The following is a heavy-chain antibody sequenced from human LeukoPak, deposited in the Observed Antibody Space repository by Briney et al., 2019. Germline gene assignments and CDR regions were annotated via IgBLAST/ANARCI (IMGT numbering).Heavy chain of an antibody. CDR1: GGTFSSYT. J-gene: IGHJ4*02. CDR2: IIPILGIA. V-gene: IGHV1-69*02. D-gene: IGHD3-10*01. Sequence: SVKVSCKASGGTFSSYTISWVRQAPGQGLEWMGRIIPILGIANYAQKFQGRVTITADKSTSTAYMELSSLRSEDTAVYYCARDYGSGSHFNYWGQGTLVTVSS. CDR3: ARDYGSGSHFNY.